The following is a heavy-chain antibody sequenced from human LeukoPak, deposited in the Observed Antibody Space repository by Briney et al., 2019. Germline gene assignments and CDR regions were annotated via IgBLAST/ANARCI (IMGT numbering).Heavy chain of an antibody. CDR1: GFTFSSYS. CDR3: ARDNVASYGDYVGDY. V-gene: IGHV3-21*01. J-gene: IGHJ4*02. D-gene: IGHD4-17*01. CDR2: ISSSSSYI. Sequence: GGSLRLSCAASGFTFSSYSMNWVRQAPGKGLEWVSSISSSSSYIYYADSVKGRFTISRDNAKNSLYLQMNSLRAEDTAVYYCARDNVASYGDYVGDYWGQGTLVTVSS.